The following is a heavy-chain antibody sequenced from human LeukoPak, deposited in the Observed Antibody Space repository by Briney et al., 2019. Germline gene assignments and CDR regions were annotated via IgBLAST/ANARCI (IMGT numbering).Heavy chain of an antibody. Sequence: ETLSLTCAVSGGSISSSDWWSWVRQPPGKGLEWIGEIYHSGSTNYNPSLKSRVTISVDKPKNQFSLKLTSVTAADTAVYYCARARYSDSSGYYTLDYWGQGTLVTVSS. CDR3: ARARYSDSSGYYTLDY. CDR2: IYHSGST. V-gene: IGHV4-4*02. CDR1: GGSISSSDW. D-gene: IGHD3-22*01. J-gene: IGHJ4*02.